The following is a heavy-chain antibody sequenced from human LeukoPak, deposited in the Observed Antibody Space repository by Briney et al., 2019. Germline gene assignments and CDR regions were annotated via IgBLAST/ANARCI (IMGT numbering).Heavy chain of an antibody. CDR1: GFTFSSYA. D-gene: IGHD4-17*01. CDR3: AAEDDYGDYEGAFDI. CDR2: ISYDGSNK. V-gene: IGHV3-30-3*01. Sequence: GGSLRLSCAASGFTFSSYAMSWVRQAPGKGLEWVAVISYDGSNKYYADSVKGRFTISRDNSKNTLYLQMNSLRAEDTAVYYCAAEDDYGDYEGAFDIWGQGTMVTVSS. J-gene: IGHJ3*02.